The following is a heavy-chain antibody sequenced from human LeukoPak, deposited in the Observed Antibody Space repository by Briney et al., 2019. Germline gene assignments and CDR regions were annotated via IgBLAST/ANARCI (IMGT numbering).Heavy chain of an antibody. CDR1: GASISSSSYY. V-gene: IGHV4-39*07. Sequence: PSETLSLTCTVSGASISSSSYYWGWIRQPPGQGLEWIGSIYYSGSTYYNPSLKSRVTISVDTSKNQFSLKLSSVTAADTAVYYCANYYDILTGPHYWGQGTLVTVSS. D-gene: IGHD3-9*01. J-gene: IGHJ4*02. CDR2: IYYSGST. CDR3: ANYYDILTGPHY.